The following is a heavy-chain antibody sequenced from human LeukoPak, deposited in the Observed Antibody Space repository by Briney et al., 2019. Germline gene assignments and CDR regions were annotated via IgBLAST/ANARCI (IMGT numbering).Heavy chain of an antibody. CDR1: GGSISSYY. D-gene: IGHD3-22*01. CDR3: ARGRDYYDSSGYHFDY. V-gene: IGHV4-4*07. CDR2: IYTSGST. Sequence: SETLSLTCTVSGGSISSYYWSWIRQPAGKGLEWIGRIYTSGSTNYNPSLKSRVTMSVDTSKNQFSLKLSSVTAADTAVYYCARGRDYYDSSGYHFDYWGQGTLVTVSS. J-gene: IGHJ4*02.